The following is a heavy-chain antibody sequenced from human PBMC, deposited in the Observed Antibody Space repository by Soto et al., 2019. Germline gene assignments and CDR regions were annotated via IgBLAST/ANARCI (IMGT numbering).Heavy chain of an antibody. CDR3: AGAVPDYDSSGCFDY. Sequence: QVQLVQSGAEVKKPGASVKVSCKASGYTFTGYYMHWVRQAPGQGLEWMGWINPNSGGTNYAQKFQGRVTMTRDTSISTAYMELSRLRSDDTAVYYCAGAVPDYDSSGCFDYWGQGTLVTVSS. J-gene: IGHJ4*02. CDR1: GYTFTGYY. D-gene: IGHD3-22*01. CDR2: INPNSGGT. V-gene: IGHV1-2*02.